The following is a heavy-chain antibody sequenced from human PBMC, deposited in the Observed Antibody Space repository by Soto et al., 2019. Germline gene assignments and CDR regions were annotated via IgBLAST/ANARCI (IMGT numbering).Heavy chain of an antibody. D-gene: IGHD6-13*01. V-gene: IGHV3-11*05. CDR3: ARDRTGYSNDFDY. Sequence: QVQLVESGGGLVKPGGSLRLSRAASGFTFSDYYMTWIRQAPGKGLEWVSYISSSSSYTNYADSVKGRFTISRDNAKNSLYLQMNSLRAEDTAVYYCARDRTGYSNDFDYWGQGTLVTVSS. CDR1: GFTFSDYY. J-gene: IGHJ4*02. CDR2: ISSSSSYT.